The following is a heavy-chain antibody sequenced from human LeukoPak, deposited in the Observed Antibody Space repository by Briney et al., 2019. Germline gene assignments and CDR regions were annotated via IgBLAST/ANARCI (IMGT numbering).Heavy chain of an antibody. Sequence: SETLSLTCTVSGGSISSGDYYWSWIRQPPGKGLEWIGYIYYSGSTYYTPSLRGRVTISVDTSKNQFSLNLSSVTAADTAVYYCARKYPDHWFDPWGQGTLVTVSS. CDR3: ARKYPDHWFDP. V-gene: IGHV4-30-4*01. J-gene: IGHJ5*02. CDR1: GGSISSGDYY. D-gene: IGHD6-6*01. CDR2: IYYSGST.